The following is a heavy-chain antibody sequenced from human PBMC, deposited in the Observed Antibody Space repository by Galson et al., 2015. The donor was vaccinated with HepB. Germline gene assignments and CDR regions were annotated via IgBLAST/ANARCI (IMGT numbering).Heavy chain of an antibody. CDR1: GFTFDDYA. J-gene: IGHJ4*02. V-gene: IGHV3-9*01. CDR2: ISWNSGSI. CDR3: AKGSRWELPEVLDY. D-gene: IGHD1-26*01. Sequence: SLRLSCAASGFTFDDYAMHWVRQAPGKGLEWVSGISWNSGSIGYADSVKGRFTISRDNAKNSLYLQMNSLRAEDTALYYCAKGSRWELPEVLDYWGQGTLVTVSS.